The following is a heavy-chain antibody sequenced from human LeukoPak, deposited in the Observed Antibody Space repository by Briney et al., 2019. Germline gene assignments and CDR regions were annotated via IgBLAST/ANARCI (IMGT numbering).Heavy chain of an antibody. CDR2: IIPILGIA. CDR3: ASFVDWNYGWFDP. D-gene: IGHD1-7*01. Sequence: ASVKVSCKASGGTFSSYAISWVRQAPGQGLEWMGRIIPILGIANYAQKFQGRVTITADKSTSTAYMELSSLRSEDTAVYYCASFVDWNYGWFDPWGQGTLVTVSS. V-gene: IGHV1-69*04. J-gene: IGHJ5*02. CDR1: GGTFSSYA.